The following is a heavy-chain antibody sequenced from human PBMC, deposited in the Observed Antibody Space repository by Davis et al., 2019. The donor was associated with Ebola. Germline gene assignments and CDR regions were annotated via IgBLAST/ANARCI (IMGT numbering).Heavy chain of an antibody. V-gene: IGHV1-18*04. CDR1: GYSFTGYY. CDR2: ISASNGNT. J-gene: IGHJ6*02. D-gene: IGHD2-15*01. Sequence: ASVKVSCKASGYSFTGYYLHWVRQAPGQGLEWMGWISASNGNTNYAQKHQGRVTMSTDTSTSKAYMELRSLRSDDTAVYYCVRDWGYCNTGNCPYAMDVWGQGTPVTVSS. CDR3: VRDWGYCNTGNCPYAMDV.